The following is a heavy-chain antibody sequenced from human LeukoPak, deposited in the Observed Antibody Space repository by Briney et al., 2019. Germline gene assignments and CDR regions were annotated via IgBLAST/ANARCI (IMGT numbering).Heavy chain of an antibody. Sequence: GGSLRLSCAASGFTFSSYWMSWVRQAPGKGLEWVANIKQDGSEKYYVDSVKGRFTISRDNAKNSLYLQMNSLRAEDTAVYYCARDPLIAAAGAAYYYYYGMDVWGQGTTVTVSS. J-gene: IGHJ6*02. V-gene: IGHV3-7*01. D-gene: IGHD6-13*01. CDR2: IKQDGSEK. CDR1: GFTFSSYW. CDR3: ARDPLIAAAGAAYYYYYGMDV.